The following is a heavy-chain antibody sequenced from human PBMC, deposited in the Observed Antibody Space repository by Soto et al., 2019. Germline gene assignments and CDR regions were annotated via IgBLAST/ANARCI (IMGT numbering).Heavy chain of an antibody. CDR1: GFTFNSAW. CDR3: TTSRREKACTSVSCYGDGAY. D-gene: IGHD2-2*01. V-gene: IGHV3-15*02. Sequence: EVPLVESGGALVKPGESLTLSCAASGFTFNSAWMTWVRQAPGKGLEWVGRIKSGTDGGSVDTAARVKGRFTISRDDSKNTFYRQMNSLKSEDTAVYDCTTSRREKACTSVSCYGDGAYWGQGTLVTVSS. CDR2: IKSGTDGGSV. J-gene: IGHJ4*02.